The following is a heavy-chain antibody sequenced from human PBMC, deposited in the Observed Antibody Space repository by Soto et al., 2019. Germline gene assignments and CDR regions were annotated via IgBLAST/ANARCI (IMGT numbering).Heavy chain of an antibody. Sequence: GASVKVSCKASGYTFTSYGISWVRQAPGQGLEWMGWISAYNGNTNYAQKLQGRVTMTTDTSTSTAYMELRSLRSDDTAVYYCATRSYHYDSSGYYFDPWGQGTLVTVSS. CDR3: ATRSYHYDSSGYYFDP. D-gene: IGHD3-22*01. V-gene: IGHV1-18*01. J-gene: IGHJ5*02. CDR2: ISAYNGNT. CDR1: GYTFTSYG.